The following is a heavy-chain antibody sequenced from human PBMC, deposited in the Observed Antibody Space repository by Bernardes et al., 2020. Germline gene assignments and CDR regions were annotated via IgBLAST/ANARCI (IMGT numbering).Heavy chain of an antibody. CDR3: ARGRRVFAAAAAGRGNWFDP. D-gene: IGHD6-13*01. Sequence: GGSLRLSCAASGFTFSDYYMSWIRQAPGKGLEWVSYISSSGSTIYYADSVKGRFTISRDNAKNSLYLQMNSLRAEDTAVYYCARGRRVFAAAAAGRGNWFDPWGQGTLVTVSS. CDR2: ISSSGSTI. J-gene: IGHJ5*02. CDR1: GFTFSDYY. V-gene: IGHV3-11*01.